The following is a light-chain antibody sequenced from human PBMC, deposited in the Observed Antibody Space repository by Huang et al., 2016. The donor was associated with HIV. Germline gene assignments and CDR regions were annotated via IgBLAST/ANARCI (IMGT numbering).Light chain of an antibody. CDR2: DAS. CDR3: QQRYNWPLGYT. V-gene: IGKV3-11*01. Sequence: EIVLTQSPATLSLSPGERATLSCRASQSVSSYLAWYQERPGQAPRLLIYDASNRATGIPARFSGSGSGTDFTLTISSLEPEDLAVYYCQQRYNWPLGYTFGQGTKLEIK. J-gene: IGKJ2*01. CDR1: QSVSSY.